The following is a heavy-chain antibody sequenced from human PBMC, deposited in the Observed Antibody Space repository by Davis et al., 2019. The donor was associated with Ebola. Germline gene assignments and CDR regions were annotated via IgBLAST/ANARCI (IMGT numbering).Heavy chain of an antibody. J-gene: IGHJ3*02. Sequence: PGGSLRLSCKGSGYSFTSYWIGWVRQMPGKGLEWMGIIYPGDSDTRYSPSFQGQVTLSADKSISTAYLQWSSLKASDTAMYYCARGYYDILTALDAFDIWGQGTMVTVSS. V-gene: IGHV5-51*01. CDR3: ARGYYDILTALDAFDI. CDR1: GYSFTSYW. D-gene: IGHD3-9*01. CDR2: IYPGDSDT.